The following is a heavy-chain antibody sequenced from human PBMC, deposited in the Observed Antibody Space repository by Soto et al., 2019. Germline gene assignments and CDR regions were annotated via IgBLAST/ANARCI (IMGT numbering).Heavy chain of an antibody. CDR3: VRALGEYSGNSLNY. V-gene: IGHV3-9*01. CDR2: ISWNSGTL. Sequence: EVHLVESGGGLVQPGRSLRLSYAASGFTFDDYAMHWVRQAPGKGLEWVSGISWNSGTLGYANSVKGRFTISRDNAKKSLYLQLISLRAEDTALYYCVRALGEYSGNSLNYWGQGTLVTVSS. D-gene: IGHD1-26*01. J-gene: IGHJ4*02. CDR1: GFTFDDYA.